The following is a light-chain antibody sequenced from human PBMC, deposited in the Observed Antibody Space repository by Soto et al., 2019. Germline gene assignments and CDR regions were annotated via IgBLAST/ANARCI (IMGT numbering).Light chain of an antibody. J-gene: IGKJ1*01. CDR2: AAS. CDR3: QQSYSTPGT. Sequence: DIQMTQSQSSLSASVGDRVTITCRASQSISSYLNWYQQKPGKAPELLIYAASSLQSGVPSRFSGSGSGTDFTLTISSLQPEDFATYYCQQSYSTPGTFGQGTKVDIK. CDR1: QSISSY. V-gene: IGKV1-39*01.